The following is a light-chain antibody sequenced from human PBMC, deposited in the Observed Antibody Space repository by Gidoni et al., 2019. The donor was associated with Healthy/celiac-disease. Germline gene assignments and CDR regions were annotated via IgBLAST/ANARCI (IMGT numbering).Light chain of an antibody. CDR1: QSVSSN. V-gene: IGKV3-15*01. Sequence: VMTQSPATLSVSPGERATLSCRASQSVSSNLAWYQQKPGQAPRLLISGASTRAPGIPARFSGSGSGTEFTLTISSLQSEDFAVYYCQQYNNWPQTFGQGTKVEIK. CDR2: GAS. J-gene: IGKJ1*01. CDR3: QQYNNWPQT.